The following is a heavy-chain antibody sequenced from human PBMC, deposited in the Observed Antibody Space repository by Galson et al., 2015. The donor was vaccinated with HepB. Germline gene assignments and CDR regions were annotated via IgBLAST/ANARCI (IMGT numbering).Heavy chain of an antibody. Sequence: SVKVSCKASGYTFTSHYMHWVRQAPGQGLEWMGIINPSGGSTNYAQKFQGRVTMTRDTSTSTAYMDLSSLRSEDTAVYYCARVQRGVIGAVDYWGQGTLVTVSS. CDR2: INPSGGST. V-gene: IGHV1-46*03. J-gene: IGHJ4*02. CDR1: GYTFTSHY. CDR3: ARVQRGVIGAVDY. D-gene: IGHD2/OR15-2a*01.